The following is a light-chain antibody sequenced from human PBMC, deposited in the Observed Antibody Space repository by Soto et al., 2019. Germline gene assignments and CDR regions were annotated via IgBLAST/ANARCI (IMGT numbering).Light chain of an antibody. CDR2: AAS. Sequence: IQLTQSPSSRSSSVGDRVTITWRTSQNVNRYLNWYQEQPGKAPKLLIYAASILQSGVPSRFSGSVSGTDGTITISSLKTDDGATYYCQQYNSYSVTFGQGTKVDIK. CDR3: QQYNSYSVT. J-gene: IGKJ1*01. CDR1: QNVNRY. V-gene: IGKV1-5*01.